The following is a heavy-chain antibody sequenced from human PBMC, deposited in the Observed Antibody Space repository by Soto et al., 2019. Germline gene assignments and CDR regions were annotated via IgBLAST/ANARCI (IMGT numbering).Heavy chain of an antibody. J-gene: IGHJ6*03. CDR1: GGSISRGGYY. CDR3: ARKDSGYADYMDV. D-gene: IGHD5-12*01. CDR2: IYYSGGT. Sequence: QVQLPESGPGLVKPSQTLSLTCTVSGGSISRGGYYWSWIRQHPGKGLEWIGYIYYSGGTYYNPSLKSRVTISVDTSENQFSLRLSSVTAADTAVYYCARKDSGYADYMDVWGKGTTVTVSS. V-gene: IGHV4-31*03.